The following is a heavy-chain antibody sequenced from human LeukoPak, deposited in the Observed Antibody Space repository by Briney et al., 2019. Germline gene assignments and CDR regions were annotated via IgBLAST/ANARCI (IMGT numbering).Heavy chain of an antibody. D-gene: IGHD2-8*01. CDR3: AGGNGWHFDL. Sequence: SETLSLTCTVSGGSISSGGYYWSWIRQHPGKGLEWIGYIFASGSTYYNPSLKSRLTMSVDTSQNHFSLRLSSVPAADTAVYYCAGGNGWHFDLWGRGTLVIVSS. CDR2: IFASGST. V-gene: IGHV4-31*03. CDR1: GGSISSGGYY. J-gene: IGHJ2*01.